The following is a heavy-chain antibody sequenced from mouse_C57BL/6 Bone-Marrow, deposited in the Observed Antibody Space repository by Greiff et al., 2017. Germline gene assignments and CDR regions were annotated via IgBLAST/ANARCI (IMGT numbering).Heavy chain of an antibody. V-gene: IGHV1-55*01. J-gene: IGHJ2*01. CDR2: IYPGSGST. CDR1: GYTFTSYW. D-gene: IGHD1-1*01. Sequence: QVQLKQPGAELVKPGASVKMSCKASGYTFTSYWITWVKQRPGQGLEWIGDIYPGSGSTNYNEKFKSKATLTVDTSSSTAYMQLSSLTSEDSAVYYCARWHYYGSSSDYWGQGTTLTVSS. CDR3: ARWHYYGSSSDY.